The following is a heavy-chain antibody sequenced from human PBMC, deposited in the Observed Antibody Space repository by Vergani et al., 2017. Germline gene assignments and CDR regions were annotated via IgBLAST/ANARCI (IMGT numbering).Heavy chain of an antibody. Sequence: EVQLLESGGGLVQPGGSLRLSCAASGFTFSSYAMSWVRQAPGKGLEWVSAISGSGGSTYYADSVKGRFTISRDNSKNTLYLQMNSLRAEGTAVYYCAKDGAEIAAAGRRRYNWFDPWGQGTLVTVSS. D-gene: IGHD6-13*01. CDR3: AKDGAEIAAAGRRRYNWFDP. V-gene: IGHV3-23*01. CDR1: GFTFSSYA. J-gene: IGHJ5*02. CDR2: ISGSGGST.